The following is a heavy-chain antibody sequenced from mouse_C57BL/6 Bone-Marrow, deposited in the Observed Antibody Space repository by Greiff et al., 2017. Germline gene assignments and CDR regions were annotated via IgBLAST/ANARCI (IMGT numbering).Heavy chain of an antibody. J-gene: IGHJ2*01. Sequence: QVHVKQSGAELARPGASVKLSCKASGYTFTSSGISWVKQRTGQGLEWIGEIYPRSGNTYYNEKFKGKATLTADKSSSTAYMELRSLTSEDSAVYFCARDTITTVVSDYWGQSTTLTVSS. CDR1: GYTFTSSG. D-gene: IGHD1-1*01. V-gene: IGHV1-81*01. CDR3: ARDTITTVVSDY. CDR2: IYPRSGNT.